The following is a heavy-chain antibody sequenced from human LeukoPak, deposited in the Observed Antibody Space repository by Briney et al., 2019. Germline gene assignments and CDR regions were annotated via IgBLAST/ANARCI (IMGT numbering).Heavy chain of an antibody. D-gene: IGHD1-14*01. Sequence: ASVKVSCKASGYTFTSYGISWVRQAPGQGLEWMGWISAYNGITNYAQKVQGRVTMTTDTSTSTAYMELRSLRSDDTAVYYCAREETHHVYYGMDVWGQGTMVTVSS. J-gene: IGHJ6*02. CDR2: ISAYNGIT. CDR3: AREETHHVYYGMDV. V-gene: IGHV1-18*01. CDR1: GYTFTSYG.